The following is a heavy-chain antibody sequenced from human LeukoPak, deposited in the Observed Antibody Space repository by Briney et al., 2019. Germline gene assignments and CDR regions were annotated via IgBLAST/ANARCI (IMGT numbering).Heavy chain of an antibody. Sequence: SQTLSLTCNVSGGPISRGDYYWRWIRQPPGKGLEWIGYIYHSGSTYYNPSLKSRITISVDTSKNQFSLKVTSVTAADTATYYCARFDIVEEGGPDYWGQGTLVTVSS. CDR2: IYHSGST. D-gene: IGHD2-15*01. CDR3: ARFDIVEEGGPDY. J-gene: IGHJ4*02. V-gene: IGHV4-30-4*01. CDR1: GGPISRGDYY.